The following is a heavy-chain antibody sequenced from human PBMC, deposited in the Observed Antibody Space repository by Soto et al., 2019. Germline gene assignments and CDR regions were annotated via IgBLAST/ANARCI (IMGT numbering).Heavy chain of an antibody. V-gene: IGHV1-58*01. CDR2: IVVGSGNT. J-gene: IGHJ3*02. CDR3: AADDYYDSSDYPDAFDI. Sequence: ASVKVSCKASGLTFTSSAVQGVRQARGQRLEWIGWIVVGSGNTNYAQKLQERVTITRDMSTSTAYMELSSLRSEDTAVYYCAADDYYDSSDYPDAFDIWGQGTMVTVSS. D-gene: IGHD3-22*01. CDR1: GLTFTSSA.